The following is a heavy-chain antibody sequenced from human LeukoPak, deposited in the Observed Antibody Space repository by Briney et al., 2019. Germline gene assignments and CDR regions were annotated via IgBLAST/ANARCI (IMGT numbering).Heavy chain of an antibody. CDR3: ARVYYILGGSYHYYFDY. D-gene: IGHD1-26*01. Sequence: PGESLTLSCEDSGFTFRSYEMNWVRQAPGKGLEWIAYLSSSGSAFSYADSVKGRFTIARDNAKNSVYLEMNSLRADDTAVYYCARVYYILGGSYHYYFDYWGQGTLVTVSS. CDR2: LSSSGSAF. V-gene: IGHV3-48*03. CDR1: GFTFRSYE. J-gene: IGHJ4*02.